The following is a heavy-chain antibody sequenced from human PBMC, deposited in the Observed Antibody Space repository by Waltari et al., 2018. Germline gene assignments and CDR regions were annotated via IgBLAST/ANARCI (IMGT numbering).Heavy chain of an antibody. J-gene: IGHJ4*02. Sequence: EVQLVESGGGLVQPGGSLRLSCAASGFTFSSYWMSWVRQARGKGLEWVANIKQDGSEKDYVDSVKGRFTISRDNAKNSLYLQMNSLRAEDTAVYYCARVLYSSGWYHPFDYWGQGTLVTVSS. CDR2: IKQDGSEK. V-gene: IGHV3-7*01. D-gene: IGHD6-19*01. CDR3: ARVLYSSGWYHPFDY. CDR1: GFTFSSYW.